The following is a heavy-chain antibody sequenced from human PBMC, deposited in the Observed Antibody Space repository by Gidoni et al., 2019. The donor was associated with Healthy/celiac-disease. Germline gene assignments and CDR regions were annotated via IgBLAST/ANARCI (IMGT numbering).Heavy chain of an antibody. CDR1: GYTFTGYY. J-gene: IGHJ3*02. Sequence: QVQLVQSGAEVKKPGASVKVSCKASGYTFTGYYMHWVRQAPGQGLEWIGWINPNSGGTNYAQKFQGWVTMTRDTSISTAYMELSRLRSDDTAVYYCASSRLGPDYDSSGYSLGAFDIWGQGTMVTVSS. CDR3: ASSRLGPDYDSSGYSLGAFDI. CDR2: INPNSGGT. D-gene: IGHD3-22*01. V-gene: IGHV1-2*04.